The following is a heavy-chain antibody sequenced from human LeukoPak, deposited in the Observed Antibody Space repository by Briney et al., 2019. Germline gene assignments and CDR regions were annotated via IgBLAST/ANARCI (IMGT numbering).Heavy chain of an antibody. CDR1: GGTFSSYA. CDR3: ARAFHRIYGDYAYYFDY. J-gene: IGHJ4*02. CDR2: IIPIFGTA. Sequence: SVKVSCKASGGTFSSYAISWVRQAPGQGLEWMGEIIPIFGTANYAQKFQGRVTITTDESTSTAYMELSSLRSEDTAVYYCARAFHRIYGDYAYYFDYWGQGTLVTVSS. D-gene: IGHD4-17*01. V-gene: IGHV1-69*05.